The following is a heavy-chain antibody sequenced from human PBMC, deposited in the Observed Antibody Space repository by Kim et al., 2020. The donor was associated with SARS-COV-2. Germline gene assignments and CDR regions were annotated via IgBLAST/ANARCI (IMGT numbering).Heavy chain of an antibody. V-gene: IGHV3-48*03. D-gene: IGHD6-6*01. Sequence: GGSLRLSCAASGFTFSSYEMNWVRQAPGKGLEWVSYISSSGSTIYYADSVKGRFTISRDNAKNSLYLQMNSLRAEDTAVYYCARGHYSYGSSSPLDYWGQGTLVTVSS. CDR3: ARGHYSYGSSSPLDY. J-gene: IGHJ4*02. CDR2: ISSSGSTI. CDR1: GFTFSSYE.